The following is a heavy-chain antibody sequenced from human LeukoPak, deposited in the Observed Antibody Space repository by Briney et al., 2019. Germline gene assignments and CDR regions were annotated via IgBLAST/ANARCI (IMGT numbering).Heavy chain of an antibody. Sequence: ASVKVSCKASGGTFSNYAINWVRQAPGQGLEWMGRIIPILGITNYAQKFQGRVTITADKSTSTAYLEVSRLRSEDTAVYYCARGSQVVAADSGQFDYWGQGTLVTVSS. J-gene: IGHJ4*02. CDR2: IIPILGIT. CDR3: ARGSQVVAADSGQFDY. CDR1: GGTFSNYA. V-gene: IGHV1-69*04. D-gene: IGHD2-15*01.